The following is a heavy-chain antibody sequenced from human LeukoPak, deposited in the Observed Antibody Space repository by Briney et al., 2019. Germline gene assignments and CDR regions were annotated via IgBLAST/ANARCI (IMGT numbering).Heavy chain of an antibody. D-gene: IGHD3-22*01. CDR2: INPVGGVT. CDR1: GYTFMNYY. Sequence: ASVKVSCKASGYTFMNYYIHWVRQAPGQGLEWMGVINPVGGVTTYAQRFQGRVTMTRDTSTSTFDMELSSLKSEDTAVYYCARLWSYYDNSGFFEDYWGQGTLVTVSS. V-gene: IGHV1-46*01. J-gene: IGHJ4*02. CDR3: ARLWSYYDNSGFFEDY.